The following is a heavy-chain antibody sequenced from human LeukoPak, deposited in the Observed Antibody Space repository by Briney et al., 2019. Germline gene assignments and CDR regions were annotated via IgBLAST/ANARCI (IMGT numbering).Heavy chain of an antibody. CDR3: AKGIFYWYFDL. J-gene: IGHJ2*01. CDR2: ISYDGSNK. CDR1: GFTLSSYA. Sequence: GGSLRLSCAASGFTLSSYAMHWVRQAPGKGLEWVAVISYDGSNKYYADSVKGRFTISRDNPKNTLYLQMNSLRAEDTAVYYCAKGIFYWYFDLWGRGTLVTVSS. V-gene: IGHV3-30-3*01.